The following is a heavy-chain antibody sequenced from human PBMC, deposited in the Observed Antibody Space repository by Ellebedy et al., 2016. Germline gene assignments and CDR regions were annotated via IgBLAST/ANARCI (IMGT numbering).Heavy chain of an antibody. CDR3: ARAGYSYGYEGY. V-gene: IGHV3-7*01. D-gene: IGHD5-18*01. CDR1: GFTFSSYW. J-gene: IGHJ4*02. CDR2: IKKDGSEK. Sequence: GGSLRLSCVASGFTFSSYWMSWVRQAQGKGLEWVANIKKDGSEKYYVDSVKGRFTISRDNAKNSLYLQMNSLRAEDTAVYYCARAGYSYGYEGYWGQGTLVTVSS.